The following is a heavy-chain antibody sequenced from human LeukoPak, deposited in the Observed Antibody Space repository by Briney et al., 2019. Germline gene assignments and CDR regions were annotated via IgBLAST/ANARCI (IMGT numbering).Heavy chain of an antibody. Sequence: ASVKVSCKASGYTFTSYYMHWVRQAPGQGLEWMGGIIPIFGTANYAQKFQGRVTITADESTSTAYMELSSLRSEDTAVYYCARGGEVHLVPAVKLFDYWGQGTLVTVSS. CDR3: ARGGEVHLVPAVKLFDY. J-gene: IGHJ4*02. D-gene: IGHD2-2*01. V-gene: IGHV1-69*13. CDR2: IIPIFGTA. CDR1: GYTFTSYY.